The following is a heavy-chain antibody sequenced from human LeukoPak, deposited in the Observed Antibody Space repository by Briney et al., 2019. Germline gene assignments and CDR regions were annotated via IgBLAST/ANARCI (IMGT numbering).Heavy chain of an antibody. Sequence: SVKVSCKTSGGTFSSYAISWVRQAPGQGLEWMGGIIPIFGTANYAQKFQGRVTITADESTSTAYMELSSLRSEDTAVYYCAREGGGNRGGDFDYWGQGTLVTVSS. CDR2: IIPIFGTA. J-gene: IGHJ4*02. CDR1: GGTFSSYA. V-gene: IGHV1-69*13. D-gene: IGHD4-23*01. CDR3: AREGGGNRGGDFDY.